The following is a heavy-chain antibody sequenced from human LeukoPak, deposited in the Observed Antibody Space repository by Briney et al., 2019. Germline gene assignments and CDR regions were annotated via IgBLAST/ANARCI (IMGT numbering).Heavy chain of an antibody. CDR3: ARRRFVRGPDVVNPFDY. CDR1: SGSISSTFYY. CDR2: INYSGST. J-gene: IGHJ4*02. V-gene: IGHV4-39*01. Sequence: PSETLSLTCTVSSGSISSTFYYWGWIRQPPGKGLEWIGSINYSGSTYYNPSLKSRVTISVDTSKNQFSLKLSSVTAADTAVYYCARRRFVRGPDVVNPFDYWGQGTLVTVSS. D-gene: IGHD2-8*01.